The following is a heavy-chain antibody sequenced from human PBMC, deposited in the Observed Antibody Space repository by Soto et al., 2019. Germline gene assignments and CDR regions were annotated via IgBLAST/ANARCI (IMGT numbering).Heavy chain of an antibody. D-gene: IGHD2-21*02. V-gene: IGHV3-23*01. J-gene: IGHJ4*02. Sequence: EVQLLESGGGLVQPGGSLTLSCAASGFTFNTYGMTWVRQAPGKGLEWVSTVSGSGGVTYYADSVKGRFTISRGNSKNTMYLQMSNLRAEDTAVYFCARIGPYCGGDCYPDFDFWGLGTPVTVSS. CDR1: GFTFNTYG. CDR2: VSGSGGVT. CDR3: ARIGPYCGGDCYPDFDF.